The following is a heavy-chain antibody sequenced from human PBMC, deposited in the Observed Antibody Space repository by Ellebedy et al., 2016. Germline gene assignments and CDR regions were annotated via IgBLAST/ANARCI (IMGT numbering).Heavy chain of an antibody. Sequence: GGSLRLSXAASGFTVSSNYMSWVRQAPGKGLEWVSVISGSGGSTYYADSVKGRFTISRDNSKNTLYLQMNSLRAEDTAVYYCAKAPGDGGNTDYWGQGTLVTVSS. CDR2: ISGSGGST. J-gene: IGHJ4*02. CDR1: GFTVSSNY. V-gene: IGHV3-23*01. D-gene: IGHD4-23*01. CDR3: AKAPGDGGNTDY.